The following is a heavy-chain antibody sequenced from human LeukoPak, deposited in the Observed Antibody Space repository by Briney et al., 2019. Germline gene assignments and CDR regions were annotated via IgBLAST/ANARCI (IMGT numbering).Heavy chain of an antibody. V-gene: IGHV6-1*01. D-gene: IGHD6-19*01. Sequence: SQTLSLTCAISGDSVSSNSAAWNWIRQSPSRGLEWLGRTYYRSKWYNDNAVSVRSRITINPDTSKNQFSLQLNSVAPEDTAVYYCAREVDTSGWYGAFDYWGQGTLVTVSS. J-gene: IGHJ4*02. CDR2: TYYRSKWYN. CDR1: GDSVSSNSAA. CDR3: AREVDTSGWYGAFDY.